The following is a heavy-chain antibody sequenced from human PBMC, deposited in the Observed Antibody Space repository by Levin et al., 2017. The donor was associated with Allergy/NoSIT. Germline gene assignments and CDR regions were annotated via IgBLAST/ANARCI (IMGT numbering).Heavy chain of an antibody. Sequence: SGPTLVKPTQTLTLTCTFSGFSLSTSGMCVSWIRQPPGKALEWLALIDWDDDKYYSTSLKTRLTISKDTSKNQVVLTMTNMDPVDTATYYCARSLNYDILTGYYIGFGVRGGTHAFDIWGQGTMVTVSS. CDR1: GFSLSTSGMC. D-gene: IGHD3-9*01. J-gene: IGHJ3*02. V-gene: IGHV2-70*01. CDR2: IDWDDDK. CDR3: ARSLNYDILTGYYIGFGVRGGTHAFDI.